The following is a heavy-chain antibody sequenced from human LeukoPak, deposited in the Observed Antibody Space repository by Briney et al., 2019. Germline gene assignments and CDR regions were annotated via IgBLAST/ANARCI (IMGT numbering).Heavy chain of an antibody. Sequence: SETLSLTCAVYGGSFSGYYWSWIRQPPGKGLEWIGEINHSGSTNYNPSLKSRVTISVDTSKDQFSLKLSSVTAADTAVYYCARERGPYCSGGSCYSGGDYMDVWGKGTMVTVSS. CDR1: GGSFSGYY. D-gene: IGHD2-15*01. V-gene: IGHV4-34*01. J-gene: IGHJ6*03. CDR2: INHSGST. CDR3: ARERGPYCSGGSCYSGGDYMDV.